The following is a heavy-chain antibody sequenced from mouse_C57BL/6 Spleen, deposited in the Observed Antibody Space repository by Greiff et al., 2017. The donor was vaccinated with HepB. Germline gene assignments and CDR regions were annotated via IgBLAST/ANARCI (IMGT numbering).Heavy chain of an antibody. CDR3: ARWGYYGSSYWYFDV. V-gene: IGHV1-63*01. D-gene: IGHD1-1*01. Sequence: QVQLKESGAELVRPGTSVKMSCKASGYTFTNYWIGWVKQRPGHGLEWIGDIYPGGGYTNYNEKFKGKATLTVDKSSSTAYMQFSSLTSADSAFYYCARWGYYGSSYWYFDVWGTGTTVTVAS. CDR2: IYPGGGYT. J-gene: IGHJ1*03. CDR1: GYTFTNYW.